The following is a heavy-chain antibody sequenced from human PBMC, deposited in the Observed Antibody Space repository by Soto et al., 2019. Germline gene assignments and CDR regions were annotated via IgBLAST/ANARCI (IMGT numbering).Heavy chain of an antibody. D-gene: IGHD3-3*01. J-gene: IGHJ4*02. CDR1: GGSISPYY. V-gene: IGHV4-4*07. CDR3: ARGGMVIIPTATALEY. CDR2: IYASGST. Sequence: SETLSLTCTVSGGSISPYYWSWIRQPAGKGLEWIGRIYASGSTNYNPSLKCRVTMSVATSKKQFSLKLSSVTAAATSVYYCARGGMVIIPTATALEYWGQGTLVTVSS.